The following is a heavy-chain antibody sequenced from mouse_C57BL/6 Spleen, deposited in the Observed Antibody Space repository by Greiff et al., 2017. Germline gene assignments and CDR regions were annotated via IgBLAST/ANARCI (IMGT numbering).Heavy chain of an antibody. CDR3: SREAGIAY. Sequence: VQLQQSGPELVKPGASVKISCKASGYAFSSYWMNWVKQRPGKGLEWIGRIYPGDGDTNYNGKFKGKATLTADKSSSTAYMQLSSLTSEDSAVYFCSREAGIAYWGQGTLVTVSA. V-gene: IGHV1-82*01. CDR1: GYAFSSYW. J-gene: IGHJ3*01. D-gene: IGHD4-1*01. CDR2: IYPGDGDT.